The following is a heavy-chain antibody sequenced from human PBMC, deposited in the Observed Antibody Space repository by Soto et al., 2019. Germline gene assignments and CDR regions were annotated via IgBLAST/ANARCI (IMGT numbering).Heavy chain of an antibody. Sequence: QVQLVQSGAEVKKPGSSVKVSCKACGGTFSSYTISWVRQAPGQGLEWMGRIIPILGIANYAQKFQGRVTITADKSTSTAYMELSSLRSEDTAVYYCVRDSGFEGYGYFDYWGQGSLVTVSS. CDR1: GGTFSSYT. J-gene: IGHJ4*02. V-gene: IGHV1-69*08. D-gene: IGHD6-13*01. CDR3: VRDSGFEGYGYFDY. CDR2: IIPILGIA.